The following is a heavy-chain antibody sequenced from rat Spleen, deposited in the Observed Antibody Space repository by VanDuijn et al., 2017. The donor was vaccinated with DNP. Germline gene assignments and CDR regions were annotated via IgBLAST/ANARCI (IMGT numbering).Heavy chain of an antibody. CDR1: GFTFSTYW. D-gene: IGHD1-2*01. Sequence: EVQLVETGGGLVQPGRSLKLSCVASGFTFSTYWMYWIRQAPGKGLEWVASINIDGGSTYFPDSVKGRFTVSRNNAENTVYLQVNSLRSEDTATYYCVKPITIAGGYFDYWGQGVMVTVSS. V-gene: IGHV5-58*01. J-gene: IGHJ2*01. CDR3: VKPITIAGGYFDY. CDR2: INIDGGST.